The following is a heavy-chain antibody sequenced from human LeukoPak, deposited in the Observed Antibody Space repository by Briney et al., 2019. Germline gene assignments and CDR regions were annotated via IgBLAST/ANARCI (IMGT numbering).Heavy chain of an antibody. J-gene: IGHJ4*02. D-gene: IGHD6-13*01. Sequence: ASVKVSCKASGYTFTGYYMHWVRQAPGRGLEWMGWINPKSGGTNYTQKFQGRVTMTRDTSISTAYMELSRLRSDDTAVYYCASPVAAGTWGFDYWGQGTLVIVSS. V-gene: IGHV1-2*02. CDR1: GYTFTGYY. CDR3: ASPVAAGTWGFDY. CDR2: INPKSGGT.